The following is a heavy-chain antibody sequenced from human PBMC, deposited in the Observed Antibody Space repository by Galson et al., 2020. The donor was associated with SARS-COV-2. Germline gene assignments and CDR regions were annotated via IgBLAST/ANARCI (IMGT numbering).Heavy chain of an antibody. Sequence: PGGSLRLSCAASGFTFSNHGMHWVRQAPGKGLEWVALISYEGSNKYYADSVKGRFTISRDNSKNTLYLQMNSLRAEDTAVYYCAYYDSSSRPWGLDPWGQGTLVTVSS. V-gene: IGHV3-30*03. CDR2: ISYEGSNK. D-gene: IGHD3-22*01. J-gene: IGHJ5*02. CDR1: GFTFSNHG. CDR3: AYYDSSSRPWGLDP.